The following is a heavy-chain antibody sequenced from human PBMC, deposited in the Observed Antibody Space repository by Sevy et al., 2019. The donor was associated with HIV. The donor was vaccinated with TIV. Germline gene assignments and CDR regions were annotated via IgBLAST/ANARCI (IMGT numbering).Heavy chain of an antibody. Sequence: GGSLRLSCAASGFTFSSYSMNWVRQAPGKGLEWVSYISSSSSTIYYADSVKGRFTISRDNAKNSLYLQMNSLRAEDTAVYYCASDYYDSSGYYYGMDVWSQGTTVTVSS. CDR3: ASDYYDSSGYYYGMDV. V-gene: IGHV3-48*01. CDR2: ISSSSSTI. J-gene: IGHJ6*02. D-gene: IGHD3-22*01. CDR1: GFTFSSYS.